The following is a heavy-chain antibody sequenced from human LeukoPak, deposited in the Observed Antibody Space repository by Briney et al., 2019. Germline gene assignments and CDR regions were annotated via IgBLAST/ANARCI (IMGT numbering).Heavy chain of an antibody. D-gene: IGHD3-3*01. CDR2: IHYGGST. Sequence: SETLSLTCTVSGASMNKYYWSWIRQPPGKGLEWIGYIHYGGSTNYSPSLNSRLTISVDRSNNHVSPSLTSVTAADTAVYYCARRSDLWSGFRSDYYYMGVWGNGTTVIVSS. J-gene: IGHJ6*03. CDR3: ARRSDLWSGFRSDYYYMGV. CDR1: GASMNKYY. V-gene: IGHV4-59*08.